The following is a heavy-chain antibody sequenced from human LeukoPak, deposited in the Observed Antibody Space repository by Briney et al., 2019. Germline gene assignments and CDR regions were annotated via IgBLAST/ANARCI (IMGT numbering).Heavy chain of an antibody. V-gene: IGHV4-34*01. Sequence: PSETLSLTCAVYGGSFSGYYWSWIRQPPGKGLEWIGEINHSGSTNYNPSLKSRVTISVDTSKNQFSLKLSSVTAADTAVYYCARPQGGTDAFDIWGQGTMVTVSS. CDR1: GGSFSGYY. J-gene: IGHJ3*02. CDR2: INHSGST. D-gene: IGHD1/OR15-1a*01. CDR3: ARPQGGTDAFDI.